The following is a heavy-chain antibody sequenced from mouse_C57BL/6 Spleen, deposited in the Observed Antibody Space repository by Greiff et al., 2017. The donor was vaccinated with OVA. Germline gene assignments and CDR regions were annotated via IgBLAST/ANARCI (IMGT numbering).Heavy chain of an antibody. Sequence: LVESGAELVKPGASVKMSCKASGYTFTTYPIEWMKQNHGKSLEWIGNFHPYNDDTKYNEKFKGKATLTVEKSSSTVYLELSRLTSDDSAVYYCARRGDSNYVGAMDYWGQGTSVTVSS. V-gene: IGHV1-47*01. D-gene: IGHD2-5*01. CDR3: ARRGDSNYVGAMDY. CDR2: FHPYNDDT. CDR1: GYTFTTYP. J-gene: IGHJ4*01.